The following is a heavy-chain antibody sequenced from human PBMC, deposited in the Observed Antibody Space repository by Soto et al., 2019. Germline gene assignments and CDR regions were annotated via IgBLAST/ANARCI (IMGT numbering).Heavy chain of an antibody. Sequence: QVQLVQSGAEVKKPGSSVKVSCKASGGTFSSYTISWVRQAPGQGLEWMGRIIPILGIANYAQKFQGRVTITADKSTSTAYMELSSLRSEDTAVYYCARGGYSGYDQGDWGQGTLVTVSS. D-gene: IGHD5-12*01. CDR1: GGTFSSYT. CDR2: IIPILGIA. J-gene: IGHJ4*02. CDR3: ARGGYSGYDQGD. V-gene: IGHV1-69*02.